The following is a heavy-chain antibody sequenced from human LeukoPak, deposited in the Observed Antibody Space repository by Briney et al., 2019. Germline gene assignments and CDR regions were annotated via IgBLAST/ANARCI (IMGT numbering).Heavy chain of an antibody. D-gene: IGHD1-26*01. CDR1: GFTFSSYG. CDR2: ISYDGSNK. CDR3: AKGRGWEASYYYCYMDV. Sequence: GGSLRLSCAASGFTFSSYGMHWVRQAPGKGLEWVALISYDGSNKYYTDSVKGRFTISRDNSKNTLYLQMNSLRAEDTAVYYCAKGRGWEASYYYCYMDVWGKGTTVTISS. J-gene: IGHJ6*03. V-gene: IGHV3-30*18.